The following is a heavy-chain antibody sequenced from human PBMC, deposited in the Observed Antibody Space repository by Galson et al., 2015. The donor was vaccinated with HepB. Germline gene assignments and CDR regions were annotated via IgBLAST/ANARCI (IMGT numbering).Heavy chain of an antibody. CDR2: IKSKTDVGTT. V-gene: IGHV3-15*07. Sequence: SLRLSCAASGFTFSNAWMNWVRQAPGKGLEWVGRIKSKTDVGTTDYAAPVKGRFTISRDDSKNTLYLQMNSLKTEDTAVYYCTTGNQWGQGTLVTVSS. CDR1: GFTFSNAW. CDR3: TTGNQ. J-gene: IGHJ4*02.